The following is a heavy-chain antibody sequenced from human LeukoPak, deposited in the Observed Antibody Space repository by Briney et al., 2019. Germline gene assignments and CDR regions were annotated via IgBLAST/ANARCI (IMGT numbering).Heavy chain of an antibody. J-gene: IGHJ4*02. D-gene: IGHD3-16*01. CDR2: INTNTAAT. Sequence: ASVKVSCKASGYTFGVYSIYWVRQAPGQGLEWMGWINTNTAATKYAQKFQGRVTMTRDMSITTAYLDLSRLRLDDTAVYYCARFLGDRAIDSWGQGTLVTVSS. CDR1: GYTFGVYS. CDR3: ARFLGDRAIDS. V-gene: IGHV1-2*02.